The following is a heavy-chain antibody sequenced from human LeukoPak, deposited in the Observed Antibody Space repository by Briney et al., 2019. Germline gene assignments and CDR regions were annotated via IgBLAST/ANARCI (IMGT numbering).Heavy chain of an antibody. Sequence: GESLKISCKGSGYSFSNYWIGWVRQMPGKGLEWMGIIYPGDSDTRYSPSFQGQVTISADKSINTAYLQWNSLKASDTAMYYCARLGGYGSGSYRPFDYWGQGTLVTVSS. J-gene: IGHJ4*02. D-gene: IGHD3-10*01. CDR2: IYPGDSDT. CDR1: GYSFSNYW. CDR3: ARLGGYGSGSYRPFDY. V-gene: IGHV5-51*01.